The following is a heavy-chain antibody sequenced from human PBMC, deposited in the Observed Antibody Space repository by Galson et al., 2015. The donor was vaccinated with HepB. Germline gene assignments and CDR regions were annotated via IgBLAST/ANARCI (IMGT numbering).Heavy chain of an antibody. CDR3: SRGLAVALDS. CDR1: GDSVSSSSAT. Sequence: CAISGDSVSSSSATWNWIRQSPSRGLEWLGRTYYRSRWYNDYALSVKSRITINPGTSKNQFSLQLDSVTPEDTAMYYCSRGLAVALDSWGQGTLVSVSS. J-gene: IGHJ4*02. D-gene: IGHD6-19*01. CDR2: TYYRSRWYN. V-gene: IGHV6-1*01.